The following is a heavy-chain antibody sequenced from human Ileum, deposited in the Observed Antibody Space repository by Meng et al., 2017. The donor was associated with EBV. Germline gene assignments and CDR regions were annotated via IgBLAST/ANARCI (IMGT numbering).Heavy chain of an antibody. V-gene: IGHV4-34*01. CDR1: GGSFSGYY. Sequence: QVHLQQLGAVLLKPSETLSLTCAFYGGSFSGYYWSWIRQPPGKGLEWIGEINHSGSTNYNPSLKSRVTISVDTSKNQFSLKLSSVTAADTAVYYCARGNKVSDRGFDYWGQGTLVTVFS. J-gene: IGHJ4*02. CDR3: ARGNKVSDRGFDY. CDR2: INHSGST. D-gene: IGHD3-10*01.